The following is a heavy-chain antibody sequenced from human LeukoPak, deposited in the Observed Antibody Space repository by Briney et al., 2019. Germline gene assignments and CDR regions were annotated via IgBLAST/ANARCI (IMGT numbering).Heavy chain of an antibody. CDR3: ARDAVAGPLVYGMDV. V-gene: IGHV3-66*01. CDR1: GFTVSSNY. CDR2: IYSGGST. Sequence: GGSLRLSCAASGFTVSSNYMNWVRQVPGKGLEWVSVIYSGGSTKYADSVKGRFTISRDNSKNTLYLQMNSLRAEDTAVYYCARDAVAGPLVYGMDVWGQGTTVTVSS. J-gene: IGHJ6*02. D-gene: IGHD6-19*01.